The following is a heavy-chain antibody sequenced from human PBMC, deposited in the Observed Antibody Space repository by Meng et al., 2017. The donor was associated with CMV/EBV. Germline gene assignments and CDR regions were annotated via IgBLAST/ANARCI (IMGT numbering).Heavy chain of an antibody. CDR3: ARSPGFWSLDY. V-gene: IGHV4-4*02. D-gene: IGHD2-8*02. CDR1: GGSITNTLW. J-gene: IGHJ4*02. CDR2: ISHSGNT. Sequence: SQTLSLTCAVAGGSITNTLWWSWFRQPPGKGLEWIGVISHSGNTKYNPSLQSRVTISADKTKNDLSLKLTSMTAADTGVYFCARSPGFWSLDYWGQGTLVTVSS.